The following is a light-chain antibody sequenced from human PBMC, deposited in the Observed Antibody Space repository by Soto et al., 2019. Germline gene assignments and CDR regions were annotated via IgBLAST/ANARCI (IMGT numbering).Light chain of an antibody. CDR1: QSVTSNF. Sequence: EIVLTQSPGTLSLSPGERATLSCRASQSVTSNFLAWHQQKPGQTPRLLIYGASNRATGIPDRFSGSGSGTDFTLTISRLEPEDFAVYYCQQHGSSPITFGQGTRLEI. J-gene: IGKJ5*01. CDR3: QQHGSSPIT. CDR2: GAS. V-gene: IGKV3-20*01.